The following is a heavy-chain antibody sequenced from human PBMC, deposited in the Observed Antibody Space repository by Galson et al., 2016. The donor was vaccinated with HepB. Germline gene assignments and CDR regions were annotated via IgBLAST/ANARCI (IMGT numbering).Heavy chain of an antibody. Sequence: SLRLSCAASGFPFSTYPMHWVRQAPGKGLEWVATISYDGSNKDYAASVMGRFTISSDNSKDALYLQMNNLRAEDTAVYYCARADGEAEYFHHWGQGTLVTVSS. J-gene: IGHJ1*01. D-gene: IGHD4-17*01. CDR1: GFPFSTYP. CDR3: ARADGEAEYFHH. V-gene: IGHV3-30*04. CDR2: ISYDGSNK.